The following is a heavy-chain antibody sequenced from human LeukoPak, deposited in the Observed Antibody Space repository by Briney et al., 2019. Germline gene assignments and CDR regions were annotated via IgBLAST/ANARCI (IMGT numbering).Heavy chain of an antibody. Sequence: SGPTLVNPTQTLTLTCTFSGFSLSTTGVTVGWIRQPPGKALEWLALIYWDDDKRYSPSLKSRLTISKDTSKSQVVLTMTNMDPVDTATYYCARIPFSDPSYYYYGMDVWGQGTTVTVSS. CDR3: ARIPFSDPSYYYYGMDV. J-gene: IGHJ6*02. CDR2: IYWDDDK. D-gene: IGHD5-18*01. CDR1: GFSLSTTGVT. V-gene: IGHV2-5*02.